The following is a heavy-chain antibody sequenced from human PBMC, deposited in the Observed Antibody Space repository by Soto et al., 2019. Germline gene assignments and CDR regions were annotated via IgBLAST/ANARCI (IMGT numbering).Heavy chain of an antibody. CDR1: GGSFSGYY. CDR3: ARPTWINTPVDAFDI. CDR2: INHSGST. D-gene: IGHD5-12*01. V-gene: IGHV4-34*01. Sequence: SETLSFTCAVYGGSFSGYYWSWIRQPPGKGLEWIGEINHSGSTNYNPSLKSRVTISVDTSKNQFSLKLSSVTAADTAVYYCARPTWINTPVDAFDIWGQGTMVTVSS. J-gene: IGHJ3*02.